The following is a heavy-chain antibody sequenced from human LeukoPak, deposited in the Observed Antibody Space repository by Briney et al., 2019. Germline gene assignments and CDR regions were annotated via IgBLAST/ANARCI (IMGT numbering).Heavy chain of an antibody. CDR2: ISGRGIST. J-gene: IGHJ3*02. CDR1: GFTFSIYA. D-gene: IGHD3-16*02. V-gene: IGHV3-23*01. CDR3: AKSPYRFDALDI. Sequence: PTGGSLRLSCAASGFTFSIYAMSWVRQAPGKGLEWVSFISGRGISTYYADSVKGRFTISRDNSKNTLYRQMSSLRAEDTAVYYCAKSPYRFDALDIWGQGTMVTVSS.